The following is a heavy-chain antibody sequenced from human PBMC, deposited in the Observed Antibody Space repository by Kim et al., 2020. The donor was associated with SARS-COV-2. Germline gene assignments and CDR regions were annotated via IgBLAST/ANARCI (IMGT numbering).Heavy chain of an antibody. CDR3: AKHRPTTVTTLGSWFDP. CDR1: GFTFSSYA. V-gene: IGHV3-23*01. J-gene: IGHJ5*02. CDR2: ISGSGGST. D-gene: IGHD4-17*01. Sequence: GGSLRLSCAASGFTFSSYAMSWVRQAPGKGLEWVSAISGSGGSTYYADSVKGRFTISRDNSKNTLYLQMNSMRAEDTAVYYCAKHRPTTVTTLGSWFDPWGQGTLVTVSS.